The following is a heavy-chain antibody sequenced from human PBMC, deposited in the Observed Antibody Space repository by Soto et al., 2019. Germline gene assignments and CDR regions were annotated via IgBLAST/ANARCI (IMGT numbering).Heavy chain of an antibody. CDR1: GGTFSSYA. D-gene: IGHD2-2*01. CDR2: IIPIFGTA. J-gene: IGHJ6*02. CDR3: ARAVVPAAIAYYYYGMDV. Sequence: QVQLVQSGAEVKKPGSSVKVSCKASGGTFSSYAISWVRQATGQGLEWLGGIIPIFGTATYAQKFQGRVTITADKSTSPAYMELSSLRSEDTAVYYCARAVVPAAIAYYYYGMDVCGQGTTVTVAS. V-gene: IGHV1-69*06.